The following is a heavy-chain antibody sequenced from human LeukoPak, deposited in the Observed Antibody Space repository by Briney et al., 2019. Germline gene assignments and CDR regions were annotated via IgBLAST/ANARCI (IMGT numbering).Heavy chain of an antibody. V-gene: IGHV1-18*01. J-gene: IGHJ4*02. CDR2: ISTYNGNT. CDR1: GYTFTNYG. CDR3: ARGGVSNSWYRTPDY. Sequence: ASVKVSCKASGYTFTNYGHSWARQAPGQGLEWMGWISTYNGNTNYAQKFQGRVTMTTDTSTSTGYMEMRSLRSDDTAVYYCARGGVSNSWYRTPDYWGQGTLVTVSS. D-gene: IGHD6-13*01.